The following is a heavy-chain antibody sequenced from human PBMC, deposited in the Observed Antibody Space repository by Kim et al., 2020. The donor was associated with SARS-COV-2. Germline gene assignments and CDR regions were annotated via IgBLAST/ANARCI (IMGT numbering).Heavy chain of an antibody. CDR1: GFTFSSYG. Sequence: GGSLRLSCAASGFTFSSYGMHWVRQAPGKGLEWVAVISYDGSNKYYADSVKGRFTISRDNSKNTLYLQMNSLRAEDTAVYYCARDGPRSGSTKKGFDYWGQGTLVTVSS. J-gene: IGHJ4*02. CDR2: ISYDGSNK. V-gene: IGHV3-33*05. D-gene: IGHD3-10*01. CDR3: ARDGPRSGSTKKGFDY.